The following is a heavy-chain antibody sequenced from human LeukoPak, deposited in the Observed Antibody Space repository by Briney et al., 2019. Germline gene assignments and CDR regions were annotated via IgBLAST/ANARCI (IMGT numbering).Heavy chain of an antibody. Sequence: GGSLRLSCAASGFTFINYNMNWVRQAPGKGLEWVSSVSSSSAYIYYADSVKGRFTISRDNAENSLYLQMNSLRAEDTAVYYCARVMTTVIKAFDYWGQGTLVTVSS. J-gene: IGHJ4*02. V-gene: IGHV3-21*01. D-gene: IGHD4-17*01. CDR3: ARVMTTVIKAFDY. CDR1: GFTFINYN. CDR2: VSSSSAYI.